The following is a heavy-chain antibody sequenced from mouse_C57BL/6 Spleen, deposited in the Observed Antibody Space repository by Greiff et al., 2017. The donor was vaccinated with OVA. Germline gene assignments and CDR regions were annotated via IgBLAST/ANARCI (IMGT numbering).Heavy chain of an antibody. CDR2: INPNNGGT. J-gene: IGHJ2*01. Sequence: VQLQQSGPELVKPGASVKISCKASGYTFTDYYMNWVKQSHGKSLEWIGDINPNNGGTSYNQKFKGKATLTVDKSSSTAYMELRSLTSEDSAVYYCARWNYGSSYRFDYWGQVTTLTVSS. CDR1: GYTFTDYY. V-gene: IGHV1-26*01. CDR3: ARWNYGSSYRFDY. D-gene: IGHD1-1*01.